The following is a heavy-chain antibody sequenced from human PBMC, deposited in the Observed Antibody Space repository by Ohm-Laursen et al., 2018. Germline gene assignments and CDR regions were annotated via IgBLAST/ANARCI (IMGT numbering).Heavy chain of an antibody. J-gene: IGHJ3*02. Sequence: SLRLSCAASGFTFSGSAMHWVRQASGKGLEWVGRIRSKANSYATAYAASVKGRFTISRDDSKNAAYLQMNSLKTEDTAVYYCTLTHFLFSGDAFDIWGQGTMVTVSS. CDR3: TLTHFLFSGDAFDI. D-gene: IGHD3-3*02. CDR1: GFTFSGSA. V-gene: IGHV3-73*01. CDR2: IRSKANSYAT.